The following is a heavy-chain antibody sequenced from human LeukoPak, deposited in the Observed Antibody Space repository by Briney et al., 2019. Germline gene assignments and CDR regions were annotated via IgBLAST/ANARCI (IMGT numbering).Heavy chain of an antibody. CDR3: ARHLNYYLDY. J-gene: IGHJ4*02. Sequence: GGSLRLSCAASGFTFSSYNMNWVRQAPGKGLEWVSYISSSSSTIYYADSVKGRFTISRDNAKNSLYLQMNSLRAEDTAVYYCARHLNYYLDYWGQGTLVTVSS. D-gene: IGHD3-10*01. CDR2: ISSSSSTI. CDR1: GFTFSSYN. V-gene: IGHV3-48*04.